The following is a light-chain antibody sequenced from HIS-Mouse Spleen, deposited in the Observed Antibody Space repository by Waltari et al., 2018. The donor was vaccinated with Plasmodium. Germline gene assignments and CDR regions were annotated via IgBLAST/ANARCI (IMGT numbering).Light chain of an antibody. Sequence: ALQLTQSPSSLSASVGDRVTIPCRASQGISSALAWYPQKPGKAPKLLIYDASSLESGVPSRFSGSGSGTDFTLTISSLQPEDFATYYCQQFNSYPLTFGGGTK. J-gene: IGKJ4*01. CDR1: QGISSA. V-gene: IGKV1-13*02. CDR3: QQFNSYPLT. CDR2: DAS.